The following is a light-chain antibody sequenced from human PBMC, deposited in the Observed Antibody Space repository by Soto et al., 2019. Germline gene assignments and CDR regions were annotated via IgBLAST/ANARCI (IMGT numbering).Light chain of an antibody. Sequence: DIVMTQSPDSLAVSLGERATINCKSSQSVLYSSNNKNYLAWYQQKPGQPPKLLIYWASTRESGVPDRFSGSGSGTDFTLTISSLQAEDVAVYSCQHYYSTPPGTFGQGNKVEIK. CDR3: QHYYSTPPGT. V-gene: IGKV4-1*01. J-gene: IGKJ1*01. CDR1: QSVLYSSNNKNY. CDR2: WAS.